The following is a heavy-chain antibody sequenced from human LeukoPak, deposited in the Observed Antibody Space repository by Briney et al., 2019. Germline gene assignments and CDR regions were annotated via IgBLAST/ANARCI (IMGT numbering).Heavy chain of an antibody. D-gene: IGHD6-13*01. CDR1: GVSISSYY. V-gene: IGHV4-59*08. J-gene: IGHJ4*02. Sequence: SETLSLTCTVSGVSISSYYWSWIRQPPGKGLEWIGYIYYSGSTNYNPSLKSRVTISVDTSKNKFSLKQSSVTAADTAVYYCARSPYSSSYDYWGQGTLVTVSS. CDR3: ARSPYSSSYDY. CDR2: IYYSGST.